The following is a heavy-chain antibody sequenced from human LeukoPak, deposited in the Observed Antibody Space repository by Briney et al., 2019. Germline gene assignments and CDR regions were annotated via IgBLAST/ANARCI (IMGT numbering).Heavy chain of an antibody. D-gene: IGHD5-18*01. V-gene: IGHV4-30-2*01. J-gene: IGHJ4*02. Sequence: PSETLSLTCAVSGGSISSGGYSWSWIRQPPGKGLEWSGYIYHSGSTYYNPSLKSRVTISVDTSKNQFSLKLSSVTAADTAVYYCARHLKDTAMVTFDYWGQGTLVTVSS. CDR1: GGSISSGGYS. CDR3: ARHLKDTAMVTFDY. CDR2: IYHSGST.